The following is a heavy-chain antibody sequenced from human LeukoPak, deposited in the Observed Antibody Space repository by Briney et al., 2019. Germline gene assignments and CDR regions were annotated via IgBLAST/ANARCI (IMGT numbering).Heavy chain of an antibody. CDR1: GGSISSSSYY. Sequence: PSETLSLTCTVSGGSISSSSYYWGWIRQPPWKGLEWIGSIYYSGSTYYNPSLKNRVTISVDTSKNQFSLKLSSVTAADTAVYYCARHCWGTRVLLWFGETNWFDPWGQGTLVTVSS. D-gene: IGHD3-10*01. CDR3: ARHCWGTRVLLWFGETNWFDP. J-gene: IGHJ5*02. V-gene: IGHV4-39*01. CDR2: IYYSGST.